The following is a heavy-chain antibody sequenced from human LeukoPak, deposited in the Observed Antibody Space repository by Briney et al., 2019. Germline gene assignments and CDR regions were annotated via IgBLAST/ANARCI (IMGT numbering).Heavy chain of an antibody. Sequence: GGSLRLSCGASGFTLSSYDMTWVRQAPGKGLEWVSGIYGRGGTTYYADSVKGRFIVSRDNSKNSLSLQMNSLRAEDTAVYYCARVVGRNWYLDLWGRGTHVTVSS. CDR2: IYGRGGTT. CDR1: GFTLSSYD. J-gene: IGHJ2*01. V-gene: IGHV3-23*01. D-gene: IGHD1-14*01. CDR3: ARVVGRNWYLDL.